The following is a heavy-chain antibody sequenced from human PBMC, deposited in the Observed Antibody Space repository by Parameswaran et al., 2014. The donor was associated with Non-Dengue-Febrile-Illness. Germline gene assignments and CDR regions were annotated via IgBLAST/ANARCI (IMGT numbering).Heavy chain of an antibody. Sequence: VRQAPGQGLEWMGWMNPNSGNTGYAQKFQGRVTMTRNTSISTAYMELSSLRSEDTAVYYCARGITGTTVYWGQGTLVTVSS. V-gene: IGHV1-8*01. D-gene: IGHD1-7*01. CDR3: ARGITGTTVY. J-gene: IGHJ4*02. CDR2: MNPNSGNT.